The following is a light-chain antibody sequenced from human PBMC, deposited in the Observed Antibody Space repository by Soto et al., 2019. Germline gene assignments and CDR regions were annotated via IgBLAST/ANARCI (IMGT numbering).Light chain of an antibody. CDR3: QQLHSYPLT. Sequence: IQLTQSPSSLSTSVGDRVTITCRASQDISSNLAWCQQRPGKAPNLLIYAASTLQSGVPSRFSGSGSGTNFTLTISSLQPEDFATYYCQQLHSYPLTFGQGTRLEI. CDR2: AAS. CDR1: QDISSN. J-gene: IGKJ5*01. V-gene: IGKV1-9*01.